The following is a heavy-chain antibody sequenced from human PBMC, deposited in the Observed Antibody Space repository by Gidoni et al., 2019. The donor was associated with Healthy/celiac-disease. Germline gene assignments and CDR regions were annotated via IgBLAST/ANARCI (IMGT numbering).Heavy chain of an antibody. Sequence: EVQLVESGGGLVQPGGSLRLSCAAQGFTVSSNYMSWVRQAPGKGLEWVSVIYSGGSTYYADSVKGRFTISRDNSKNTLYLQMNSLRAEDTAVYYCARDPTLIHSSGYYSYWGQGTLVTVSS. V-gene: IGHV3-66*02. CDR2: IYSGGST. CDR1: GFTVSSNY. D-gene: IGHD3-22*01. CDR3: ARDPTLIHSSGYYSY. J-gene: IGHJ4*02.